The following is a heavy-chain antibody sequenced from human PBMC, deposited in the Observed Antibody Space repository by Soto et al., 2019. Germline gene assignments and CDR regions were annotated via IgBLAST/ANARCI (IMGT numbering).Heavy chain of an antibody. Sequence: RGSLLISCAPSVFNFSIYAMSWVRQAPGKGLEWVSAISGSGGSTYYADSVKGRFTISRDNSKNTLYLQMNSLRAEDTAVYYCAKATQVVGATFSDYWGQGTLVTVSS. CDR2: ISGSGGST. CDR3: AKATQVVGATFSDY. V-gene: IGHV3-23*01. J-gene: IGHJ4*02. D-gene: IGHD1-26*01. CDR1: VFNFSIYA.